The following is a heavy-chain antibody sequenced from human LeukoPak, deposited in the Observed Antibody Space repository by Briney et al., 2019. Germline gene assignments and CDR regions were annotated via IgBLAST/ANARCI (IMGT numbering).Heavy chain of an antibody. CDR3: ARATSAIFGVVNYFDY. J-gene: IGHJ4*02. D-gene: IGHD3-3*01. V-gene: IGHV1-69*05. Sequence: GASVKVSCKASGYTFTGYYVHWVRQAPGQGLEWMGGIIPIFGTANYAQKFQGRDTITTDESTSTAYMELSSLRSEDTAVYYCARATSAIFGVVNYFDYWGQGTLVTVSS. CDR2: IIPIFGTA. CDR1: GYTFTGYY.